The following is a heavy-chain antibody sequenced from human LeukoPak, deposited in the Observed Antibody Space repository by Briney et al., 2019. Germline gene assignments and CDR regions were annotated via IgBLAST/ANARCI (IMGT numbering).Heavy chain of an antibody. CDR3: AKKYYYGSGTYIFYFDY. V-gene: IGHV3-74*01. CDR2: ISTEGSST. J-gene: IGHJ4*02. CDR1: GFTFTSYW. D-gene: IGHD3-10*01. Sequence: GGSLRLSCAASGFTFTSYWMHWVRQAPGKGLVWVSRISTEGSSTIYADSVKGRFTISRDDSKSTLSLQMNSLRAEDTALYYCAKKYYYGSGTYIFYFDYWGQGTPVTVSS.